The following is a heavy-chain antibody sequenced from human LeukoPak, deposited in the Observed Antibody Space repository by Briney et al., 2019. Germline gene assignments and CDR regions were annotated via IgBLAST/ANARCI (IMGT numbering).Heavy chain of an antibody. CDR1: GFSVSSNY. CDR3: AKFFTGEYVRAFDI. Sequence: GGSLRLSCAASGFSVSSNYVSWVRQAPGKGLEWVSVIYSGGTTYYADSIKGRFTISRDNSKNTLYLQMNSLRAEDTAVYYCAKFFTGEYVRAFDIWGQGTMVTVSS. V-gene: IGHV3-53*01. D-gene: IGHD3-10*02. CDR2: IYSGGTT. J-gene: IGHJ3*02.